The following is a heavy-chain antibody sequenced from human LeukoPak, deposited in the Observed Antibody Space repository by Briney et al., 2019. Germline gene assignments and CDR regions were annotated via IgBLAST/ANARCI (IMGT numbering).Heavy chain of an antibody. CDR2: TYSDGTT. Sequence: GGSLRLSCAASGFTISSSFMTWVPQAPGKRLEWVSVTYSDGTTYYADSVKGRFTISRDNSKNTLDLQMNSLRADDTATYYCAKQKRNLRGTRDAFDIWGQGTLVTVSA. J-gene: IGHJ3*02. CDR1: GFTISSSF. D-gene: IGHD1-7*01. V-gene: IGHV3-53*01. CDR3: AKQKRNLRGTRDAFDI.